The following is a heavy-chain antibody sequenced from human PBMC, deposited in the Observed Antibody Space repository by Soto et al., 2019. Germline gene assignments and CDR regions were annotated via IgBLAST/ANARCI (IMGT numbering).Heavy chain of an antibody. V-gene: IGHV4-59*01. CDR1: GGSISSYY. D-gene: IGHD1-26*01. Sequence: PSETLSLTCTVSGGSISSYYWSWIRQPPGKGLEWIGYIYYSGSTNYNPSPKSRVTISVDTSKNQFSLKLSSVTAADTAVYYCARVRGWELFDYWGQGTLVTVSS. CDR3: ARVRGWELFDY. J-gene: IGHJ4*02. CDR2: IYYSGST.